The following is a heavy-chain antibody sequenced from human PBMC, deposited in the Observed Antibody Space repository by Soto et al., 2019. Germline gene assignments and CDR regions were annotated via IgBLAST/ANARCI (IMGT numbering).Heavy chain of an antibody. CDR3: ARVVPAAIVGLFDP. Sequence: TSETLSLTCTVSGDSITSGAFYWIWIRQFPGKGLEWIGYVSCRGTTYYNPSISSRITTSLDTSQNQFSLTLTYVTAADTAVYYCARVVPAAIVGLFDPWGQGTLVTVSS. J-gene: IGHJ5*02. V-gene: IGHV4-31*03. CDR2: VSCRGTT. CDR1: GDSITSGAFY. D-gene: IGHD2-2*02.